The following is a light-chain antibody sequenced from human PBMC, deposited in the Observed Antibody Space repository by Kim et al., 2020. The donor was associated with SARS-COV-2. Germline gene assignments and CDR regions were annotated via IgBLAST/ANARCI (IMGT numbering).Light chain of an antibody. Sequence: ALGQTVRITCQGDSLRSYYASWYQQKPGPAPVLVIYGKNNRPSGIPDRFSGSSSGNTASLTITGAHAEDEADYYCNSRDSSGNHWVFGGGTKLTVL. V-gene: IGLV3-19*01. CDR1: SLRSYY. J-gene: IGLJ3*02. CDR3: NSRDSSGNHWV. CDR2: GKN.